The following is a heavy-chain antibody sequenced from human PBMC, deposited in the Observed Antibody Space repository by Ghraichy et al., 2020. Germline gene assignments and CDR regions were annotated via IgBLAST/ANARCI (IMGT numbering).Heavy chain of an antibody. CDR1: GGSFSGYY. J-gene: IGHJ4*02. V-gene: IGHV4-34*01. D-gene: IGHD1-26*01. CDR2: INHSGST. Sequence: SETLSLTCAVYGGSFSGYYWSWIRQPPGKGLEWIGEINHSGSTNYNPSLKSRVTISVDTSKNQFSLKLSSVTAADTAVYYCARGRPGASRVYWGQGTLVTVSS. CDR3: ARGRPGASRVY.